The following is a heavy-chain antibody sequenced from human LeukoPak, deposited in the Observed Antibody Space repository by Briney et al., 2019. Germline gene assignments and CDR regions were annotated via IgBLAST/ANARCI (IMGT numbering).Heavy chain of an antibody. J-gene: IGHJ5*02. CDR1: GFTFSTYG. Sequence: PGGSLRLSCAASGFTFSTYGMHWVRRAHGKGLEWLAFIRYDESKTYYADSIKGRFTIARDNSRNTVSLQMNSLRPEDTAIYYCAKDVQGYNYDLYFYDHWGQGTLVTVSS. D-gene: IGHD3-16*01. V-gene: IGHV3-30*02. CDR2: IRYDESKT. CDR3: AKDVQGYNYDLYFYDH.